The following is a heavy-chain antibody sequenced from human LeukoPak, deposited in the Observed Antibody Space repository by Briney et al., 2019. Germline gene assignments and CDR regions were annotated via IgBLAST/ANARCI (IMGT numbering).Heavy chain of an antibody. CDR3: ARDARGCSGGSCYSGYFDY. J-gene: IGHJ4*02. CDR2: IYYSGST. Sequence: SETLSLTCAVYGGSFSGYYWSWIRQPPGKGLEWIGYIYYSGSTNYNPSLKSRVTISVDTSKNQFSLKLSSVTAADTAVYYCARDARGCSGGSCYSGYFDYWGQGTLVTVSS. CDR1: GGSFSGYY. D-gene: IGHD2-15*01. V-gene: IGHV4-59*01.